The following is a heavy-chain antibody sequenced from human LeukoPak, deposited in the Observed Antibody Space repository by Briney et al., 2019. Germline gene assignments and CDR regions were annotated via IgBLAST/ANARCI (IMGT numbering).Heavy chain of an antibody. Sequence: SETLSLTCTVSGGSISTYHWSWIRQPPGRGLEWIGHIYYRGSTRYNPSLKSRVSISVDTSKNQFSLKLASVTAADTAVYYCARNSRYSDYYYYGMDVWGQGTTVTVSS. V-gene: IGHV4-59*01. D-gene: IGHD5-12*01. CDR3: ARNSRYSDYYYYGMDV. CDR2: IYYRGST. CDR1: GGSISTYH. J-gene: IGHJ6*02.